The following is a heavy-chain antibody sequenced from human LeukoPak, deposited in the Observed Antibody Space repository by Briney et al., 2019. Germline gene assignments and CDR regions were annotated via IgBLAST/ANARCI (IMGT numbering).Heavy chain of an antibody. CDR2: ISWNSGSI. Sequence: SLRLSCAASGFTFDDYAMHWVRQAPGKGLEWVSGISWNSGSIGYADSVKGRFTISRDNAKNSLYLQMNSLRAEDTALYYCAKGLGGTGGDYWGQGTLVTVSS. D-gene: IGHD3-16*01. CDR1: GFTFDDYA. CDR3: AKGLGGTGGDY. J-gene: IGHJ4*02. V-gene: IGHV3-9*01.